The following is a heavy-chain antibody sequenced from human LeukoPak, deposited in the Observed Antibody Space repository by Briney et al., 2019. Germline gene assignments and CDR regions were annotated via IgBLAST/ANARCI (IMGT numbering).Heavy chain of an antibody. CDR2: IWYDGSNK. CDR1: GFSFSTYA. D-gene: IGHD1-26*01. CDR3: ARDVWGGSYFRPYYYYGMDV. Sequence: GGSLRLSCAASGFSFSTYAMSWVRQAPGKGLEWVAVIWYDGSNKYYADSVKGRFTISRDNSKNTLYLQMNSLRAEDTAVYYCARDVWGGSYFRPYYYYGMDVWGQGTTVTVSS. V-gene: IGHV3-30*04. J-gene: IGHJ6*02.